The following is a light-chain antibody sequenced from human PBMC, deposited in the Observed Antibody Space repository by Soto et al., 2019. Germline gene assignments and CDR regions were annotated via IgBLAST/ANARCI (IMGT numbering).Light chain of an antibody. CDR1: QSISSY. J-gene: IGKJ5*01. CDR3: QQSYSTPIT. Sequence: DIQMTQSPSSLSASVGDRVTITCRASQSISSYLNWYQQKPGKAPKLLIYAASSLQSGVPSRFSGSGSGTDFTLTISSLQPEDVATYYCQQSYSTPITLGQGTRLEIK. CDR2: AAS. V-gene: IGKV1-39*01.